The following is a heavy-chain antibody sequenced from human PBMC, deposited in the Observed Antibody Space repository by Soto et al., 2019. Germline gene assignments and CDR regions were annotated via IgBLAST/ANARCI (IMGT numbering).Heavy chain of an antibody. CDR3: ARVSNRGGLWSPRIDY. Sequence: KPSETLSPTCTVSGGSISNHYWGWIRQPPGKGLEWIGYIYYSGSTNYNPSLKSRVTISVDTSKNQFSLKLSSVTAADTAVYYCARVSNRGGLWSPRIDYRGQGTLVTVSS. CDR2: IYYSGST. D-gene: IGHD5-18*01. V-gene: IGHV4-59*11. J-gene: IGHJ4*02. CDR1: GGSISNHY.